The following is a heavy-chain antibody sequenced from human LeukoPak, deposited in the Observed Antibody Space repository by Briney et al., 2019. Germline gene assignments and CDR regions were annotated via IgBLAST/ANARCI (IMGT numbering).Heavy chain of an antibody. J-gene: IGHJ4*02. Sequence: PSETLSLTCTVSGGSISSFYWSWIRQPAGKGLEWIGRIYSSGNTNYNPSLKSRVTISVDTSKNQFSLKLSSVTAADTAVYYCARRTFGGVIKYWGQGTLVTVSS. D-gene: IGHD3-16*02. CDR3: ARRTFGGVIKY. CDR2: IYSSGNT. CDR1: GGSISSFY. V-gene: IGHV4-4*07.